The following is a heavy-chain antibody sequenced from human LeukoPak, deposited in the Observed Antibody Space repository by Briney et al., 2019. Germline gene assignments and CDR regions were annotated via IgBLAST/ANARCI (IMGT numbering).Heavy chain of an antibody. J-gene: IGHJ4*02. CDR3: ARGGRGYSYGY. V-gene: IGHV4-34*01. CDR1: GGSFSGYY. Sequence: SETLSLTCAVYGGSFSGYYWSWIRQPPGKGLEWIGEINHSGSTNYNPSLKSRVTISVDTSKNQFSLKLSSVTAADTAVYYCARGGRGYSYGYWGQRTLVTVSS. D-gene: IGHD5-18*01. CDR2: INHSGST.